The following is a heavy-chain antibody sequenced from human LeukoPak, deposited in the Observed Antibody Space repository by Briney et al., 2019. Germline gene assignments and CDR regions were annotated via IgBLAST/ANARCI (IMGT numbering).Heavy chain of an antibody. J-gene: IGHJ4*02. V-gene: IGHV3-66*01. D-gene: IGHD6-19*01. Sequence: PGGSLRLSCAASGFTVSSNYMSWVRQAPGKGLEWVSVIYSGGSTYYADSVKGRFTISRDNSKNTLNLQMNSLRAEDTAVYYCARKEDSSGWFDYWGQGTLVTVSS. CDR2: IYSGGST. CDR1: GFTVSSNY. CDR3: ARKEDSSGWFDY.